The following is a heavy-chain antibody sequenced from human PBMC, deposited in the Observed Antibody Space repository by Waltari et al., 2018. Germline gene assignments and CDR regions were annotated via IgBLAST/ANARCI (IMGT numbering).Heavy chain of an antibody. CDR1: GFNFNGFW. CDR3: AKGGHLDE. D-gene: IGHD3-16*01. V-gene: IGHV3-7*01. CDR2: INEDGSEK. Sequence: EVQLVESGGGLVHPGGSLRLSCIASGFNFNGFWMSWVRQAPGKGRGWVAKINEDGSEKHDVGSGKGRFTISRDNAENSLYLQMDSLRVDDTAVYYCAKGGHLDEWGQGTLVTVSS. J-gene: IGHJ4*02.